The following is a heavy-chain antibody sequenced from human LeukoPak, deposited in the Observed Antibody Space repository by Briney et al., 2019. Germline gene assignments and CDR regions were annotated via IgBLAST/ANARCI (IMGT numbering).Heavy chain of an antibody. J-gene: IGHJ4*02. CDR1: GFTFSTYA. CDR3: ARQEWPAPFDS. D-gene: IGHD3-3*01. Sequence: GGSLRLSCAASGFTFSTYAMHWVRQAPGKGLEWVAVISDDGSNKYYADSVKGRFTISRDNSKNTLYLQMNSLRAEDTAVYYCARQEWPAPFDSWGQGTLVTVSS. V-gene: IGHV3-30*04. CDR2: ISDDGSNK.